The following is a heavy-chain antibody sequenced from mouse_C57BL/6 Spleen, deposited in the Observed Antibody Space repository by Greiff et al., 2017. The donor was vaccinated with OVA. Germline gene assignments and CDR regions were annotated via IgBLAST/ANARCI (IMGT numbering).Heavy chain of an antibody. Sequence: EVQRVESGGGLVQPGESLKLSCESNEYEFPSHDMSWVRKTPEKRLELVAAINSDGGSTYYPDNMERRFIISRDNTKTTLYLQMSSLRSEDTALYYCARHGDYYGNYDAMDYWGQGTSVTVSS. CDR2: INSDGGST. V-gene: IGHV5-2*01. CDR3: ARHGDYYGNYDAMDY. J-gene: IGHJ4*01. CDR1: EYEFPSHD. D-gene: IGHD2-1*01.